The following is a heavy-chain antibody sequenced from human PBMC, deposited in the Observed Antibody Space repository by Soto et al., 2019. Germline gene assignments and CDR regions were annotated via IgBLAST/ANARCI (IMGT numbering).Heavy chain of an antibody. CDR3: ARIVLTRRKTLIGYYGMDV. CDR2: IDWDDDK. V-gene: IGHV2-70*11. Sequence: SGPTLVNPTQTLTLTCTFSGFSLSTSGMCVSWIRQPPGKALEWLARIDWDDDKYYSTSLKTRLTISKGTSKNQVVLTMTNMDPVDTATYYCARIVLTRRKTLIGYYGMDVWGQGTTVTVSS. J-gene: IGHJ6*02. D-gene: IGHD2-8*01. CDR1: GFSLSTSGMC.